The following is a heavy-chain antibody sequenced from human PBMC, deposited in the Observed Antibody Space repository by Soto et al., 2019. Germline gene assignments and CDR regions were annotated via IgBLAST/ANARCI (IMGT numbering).Heavy chain of an antibody. J-gene: IGHJ3*02. D-gene: IGHD2-15*01. Sequence: GGSLRLSCAASGFTFSSYCMSWVRQAPGKGLEWVANIKQDGSERYYVDSVKGRFTISRDNAKNSLYLQMNSLRAEDTAVYYCARVVVPATWGAFDIWGQGTMVTVSS. V-gene: IGHV3-7*01. CDR2: IKQDGSER. CDR1: GFTFSSYC. CDR3: ARVVVPATWGAFDI.